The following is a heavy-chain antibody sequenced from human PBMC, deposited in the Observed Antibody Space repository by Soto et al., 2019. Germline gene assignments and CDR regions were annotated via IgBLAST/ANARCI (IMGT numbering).Heavy chain of an antibody. CDR3: ATQDFRGTSGTT. CDR1: GFSFINYA. D-gene: IGHD1-1*01. CDR2: ISRVGGNM. V-gene: IGHV3-23*01. J-gene: IGHJ4*02. Sequence: GSLRLSCTASGFSFINYAIVFFRRPPFKWLEWVSVISRVGGNMHYVESVKGRFTISRDNSKNTLYLQMDSLRVEDTAVYNCATQDFRGTSGTTWGQGTQVTVSS.